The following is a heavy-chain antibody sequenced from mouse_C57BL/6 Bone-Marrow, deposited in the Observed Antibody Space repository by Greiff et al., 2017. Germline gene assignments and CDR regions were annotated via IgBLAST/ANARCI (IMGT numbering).Heavy chain of an antibody. CDR3: ASNYYAMDY. J-gene: IGHJ4*01. CDR1: GYTFTDYY. Sequence: EVQLQQSGPELVKPGASVKISCKASGYTFTDYYMNWVKQSHGKSLEWIGDINPNNGGTSYNQQFKGKATLTVDKSSSTAYMELRSLTSEDSAVYYCASNYYAMDYWGQGTSVTVSS. V-gene: IGHV1-26*01. CDR2: INPNNGGT.